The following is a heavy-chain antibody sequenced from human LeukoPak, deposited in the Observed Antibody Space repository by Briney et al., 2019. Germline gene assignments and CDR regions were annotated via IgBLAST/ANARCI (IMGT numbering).Heavy chain of an antibody. D-gene: IGHD5-12*01. V-gene: IGHV4-30-2*01. CDR3: ARGYSDYPYYFDN. J-gene: IGHJ4*02. CDR1: GGSISSDTSS. Sequence: PSETLSLTCTVSGGSISSDTSSYNWIRQPPGKGLEWIGYIFRTGNTYYSPSLKSRVTIAIDMSKNQFCLKLSSVTAADTAVYYCARGYSDYPYYFDNWGQGTLVTVSS. CDR2: IFRTGNT.